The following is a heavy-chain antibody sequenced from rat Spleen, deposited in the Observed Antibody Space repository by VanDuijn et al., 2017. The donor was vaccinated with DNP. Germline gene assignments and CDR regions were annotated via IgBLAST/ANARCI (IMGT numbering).Heavy chain of an antibody. D-gene: IGHD4-1*01. J-gene: IGHJ3*01. V-gene: IGHV3-1*01. Sequence: EVQLQESGPGLVKPSQSLSLTCSVTGYSITSNYWAWIRKFPGNKMEWMGYISYSGYTGYNPSLKSRISITRDTSKNQFFLQLNSVTTEDTATYYCARIDGGFAYWGQGTLVTVSS. CDR1: GYSITSNY. CDR3: ARIDGGFAY. CDR2: ISYSGYT.